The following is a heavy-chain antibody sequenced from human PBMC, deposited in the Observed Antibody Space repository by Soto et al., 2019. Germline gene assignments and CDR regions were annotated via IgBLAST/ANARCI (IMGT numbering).Heavy chain of an antibody. V-gene: IGHV3-64*04. J-gene: IGHJ6*02. CDR3: ARVPMYYYGSGIPPPWYYYGMDV. CDR1: GFTFSSYA. D-gene: IGHD3-10*01. CDR2: ISNNGGVT. Sequence: PGGSLRLSCSASGFTFSSYATHWVRQAPGKGLEYVSGISNNGGVTYYADSVKGRFTISRDNSKNMLYLQMNSLRAEDTAVYYCARVPMYYYGSGIPPPWYYYGMDVWGQGTTVTVSS.